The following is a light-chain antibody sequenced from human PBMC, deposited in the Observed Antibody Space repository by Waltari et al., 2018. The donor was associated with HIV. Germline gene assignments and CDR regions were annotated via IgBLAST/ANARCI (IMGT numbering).Light chain of an antibody. V-gene: IGLV1-47*01. J-gene: IGLJ1*01. CDR3: AAWDNILSGYV. CDR1: SSNVGRDN. CDR2: NDY. Sequence: PPSTSGTPGQRVTMSCSGSSSNVGRDNVYWYQQIPGTAPKLLIYNDYQRPSGVPDRFSGSKSGTSASLAISGLRSEDEADYYCAAWDNILSGYVFGTGTKVTVL.